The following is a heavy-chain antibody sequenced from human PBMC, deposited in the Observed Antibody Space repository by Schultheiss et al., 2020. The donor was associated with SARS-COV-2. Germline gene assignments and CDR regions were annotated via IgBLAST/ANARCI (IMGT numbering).Heavy chain of an antibody. CDR3: AVVVTSDAFDI. J-gene: IGHJ3*02. V-gene: IGHV4-34*01. CDR1: GGSFSGYY. Sequence: SETLSLTCAVYGGSFSGYYWSWIRQPPGKGLEWIGEINHSGSTNYNPSLKSRVTMSVDTSKNQFSLKLSSVTAADTAVYYCAVVVTSDAFDIWGQGTMVTVSS. D-gene: IGHD2-15*01. CDR2: INHSGST.